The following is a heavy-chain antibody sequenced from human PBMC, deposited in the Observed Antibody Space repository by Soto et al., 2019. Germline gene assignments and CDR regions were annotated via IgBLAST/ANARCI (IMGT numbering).Heavy chain of an antibody. Sequence: QVQLVQSGAEVKKPGSSVKVSCKASGGTFSSYTISWVRQAPGQGLEWMGRIIPILGIANYAQKFQGRVTITADKSTSTAYTELSSLRSEDTAVYYCARLVDTADFDYWGQGTLVTVSS. CDR1: GGTFSSYT. D-gene: IGHD5-18*01. CDR2: IIPILGIA. V-gene: IGHV1-69*02. J-gene: IGHJ4*02. CDR3: ARLVDTADFDY.